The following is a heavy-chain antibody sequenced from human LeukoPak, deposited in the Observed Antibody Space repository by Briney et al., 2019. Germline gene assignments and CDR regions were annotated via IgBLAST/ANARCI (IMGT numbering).Heavy chain of an antibody. D-gene: IGHD3-10*01. CDR1: GGSFSGYY. CDR3: ARRSYNSPFRY. V-gene: IGHV4-34*01. J-gene: IGHJ4*02. Sequence: SETLSLTCAVYGGSFSGYYWSWIRQPPGKGLEWIGEINHSGSTNYNPSLKSRVTISVDTSKDQFSLKLNSVTAADTAAYYCARRSYNSPFRYWGQGTLVTVSS. CDR2: INHSGST.